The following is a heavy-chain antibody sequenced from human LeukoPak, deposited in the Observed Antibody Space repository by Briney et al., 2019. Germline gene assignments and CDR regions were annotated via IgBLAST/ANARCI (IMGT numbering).Heavy chain of an antibody. CDR3: ARRRDSSSERASDY. D-gene: IGHD6-6*01. CDR1: GFTFSSYS. V-gene: IGHV3-48*04. CDR2: ISSSSSTI. J-gene: IGHJ4*02. Sequence: GGSLRLSCAASGFTFSSYSMNWVRRAPGKGLEWVSYISSSSSTIYYADSVKGRFTISRDNAKNSLYLQMNSLRAEDTAVYYCARRRDSSSERASDYWGQGTLVTVSS.